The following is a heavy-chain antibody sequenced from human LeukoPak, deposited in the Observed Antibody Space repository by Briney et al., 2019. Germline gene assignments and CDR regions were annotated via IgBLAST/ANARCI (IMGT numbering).Heavy chain of an antibody. CDR3: AASIVATIGGFDY. V-gene: IGHV3-11*01. CDR2: ISNSGKHI. CDR1: GFIFRDFY. D-gene: IGHD5-12*01. Sequence: GGSLRLSCAASGFIFRDFYMSWIRQAPGKGLEWVSYISNSGKHIYYVDSVKGRFTISRDNANNSLFLQMDSLRAEDTSVYYCAASIVATIGGFDYWGQGTLVTVSS. J-gene: IGHJ4*02.